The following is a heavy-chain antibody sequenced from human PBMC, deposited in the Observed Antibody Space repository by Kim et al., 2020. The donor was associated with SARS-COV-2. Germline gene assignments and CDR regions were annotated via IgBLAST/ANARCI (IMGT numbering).Heavy chain of an antibody. D-gene: IGHD2-21*01. J-gene: IGHJ3*01. V-gene: IGHV4-39*01. CDR3: ARQVISAWFNFDL. Sequence: YSKLALKNRLTLSVDTSKKQFSLKVTSVTAADTAMYYCARQVISAWFNFDLWGQGTMVTVSS.